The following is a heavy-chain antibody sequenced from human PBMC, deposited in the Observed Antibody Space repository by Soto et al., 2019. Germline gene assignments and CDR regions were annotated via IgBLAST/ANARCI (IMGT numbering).Heavy chain of an antibody. CDR2: ISGSGGST. CDR1: GFTFSIYD. D-gene: IGHD2-21*01. J-gene: IGHJ4*02. V-gene: IGHV3-23*01. Sequence: EVQLLESGGGLVQPGGSLRLSCAASGFTFSIYDMSWVRQAPGKGLEWVSAISGSGGSTYYADSVKGRFTISRDSSKNTLYLQMNSLRADDTAVYYCAKEGIGGDCFDYWGQGTLVTVSS. CDR3: AKEGIGGDCFDY.